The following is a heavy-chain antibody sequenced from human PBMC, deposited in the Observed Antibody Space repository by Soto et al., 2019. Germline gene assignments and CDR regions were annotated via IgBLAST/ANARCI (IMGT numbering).Heavy chain of an antibody. J-gene: IGHJ4*02. Sequence: PWGSLRLSCAASGFPFISYAMHWVRQAPGKGLEWVAVISYDGSNKYYADSVKGRFTISRDNSKNTLYLQMNSLRAEDTAVYYCARDEGPLEYSSSWGQGTLVTVSS. CDR2: ISYDGSNK. D-gene: IGHD6-6*01. V-gene: IGHV3-30-3*01. CDR1: GFPFISYA. CDR3: ARDEGPLEYSSS.